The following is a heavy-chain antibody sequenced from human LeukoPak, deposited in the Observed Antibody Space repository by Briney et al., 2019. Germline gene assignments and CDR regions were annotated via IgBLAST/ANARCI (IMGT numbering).Heavy chain of an antibody. D-gene: IGHD3-22*01. Sequence: SETLSLTCTVSGVSISSSSYYWGWIRQPPGKGLEWIGYIYHSGSTYYNPSLKSRVTISVDRSKNQFSLKLSSVTAADTAVYYCARGYDSSGYYPYYFDYWGQGTLVTVSS. J-gene: IGHJ4*02. CDR3: ARGYDSSGYYPYYFDY. CDR1: GVSISSSSYY. V-gene: IGHV4-30-2*01. CDR2: IYHSGST.